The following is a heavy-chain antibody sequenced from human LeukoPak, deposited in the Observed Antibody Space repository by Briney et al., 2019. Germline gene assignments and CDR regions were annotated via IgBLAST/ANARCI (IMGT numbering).Heavy chain of an antibody. CDR1: GFTVSSNY. J-gene: IGHJ4*02. D-gene: IGHD3-10*01. CDR3: AKEQVRYYYGSGDY. CDR2: IYSGGST. V-gene: IGHV3-53*05. Sequence: GGSLRLSCAASGFTVSSNYMSWVRQAPGKGLEWVSVIYSGGSTYYADSVKGRFTISRDNSKNTLYLQMNSLRAEDTAVYYCAKEQVRYYYGSGDYWGQGTLVTVSS.